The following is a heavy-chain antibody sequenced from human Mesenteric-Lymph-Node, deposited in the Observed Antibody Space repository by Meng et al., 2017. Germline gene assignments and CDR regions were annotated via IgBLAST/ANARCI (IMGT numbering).Heavy chain of an antibody. CDR3: ATGSGYYYSY. D-gene: IGHD3-3*01. Sequence: EVQLVESGGNLVQPGGSLRLSCAASGFTFSSYAMSWVRQAPGKGLEWVSGISGSGNNAYYADSVRGRFSISRDNSKNTLYLQMNSLRAEDTAVYYCATGSGYYYSYWGQGTLVTVSS. J-gene: IGHJ4*02. CDR2: ISGSGNNA. CDR1: GFTFSSYA. V-gene: IGHV3-23*04.